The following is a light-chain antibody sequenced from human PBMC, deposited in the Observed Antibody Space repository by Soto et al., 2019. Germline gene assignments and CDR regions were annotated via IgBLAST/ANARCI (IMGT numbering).Light chain of an antibody. CDR1: QSISSY. CDR3: QHSYSTPQT. V-gene: IGKV1-39*01. J-gene: IGKJ1*01. CDR2: AAS. Sequence: DIQMTQSPSSLSASVGDRVTITCRASQSISSYLNWYQQKPGKAPKLLIYAASSLQSGVPSRFSGSGSGTDFTLTISSLQPEDCATYYCQHSYSTPQTFGQGTKVEIK.